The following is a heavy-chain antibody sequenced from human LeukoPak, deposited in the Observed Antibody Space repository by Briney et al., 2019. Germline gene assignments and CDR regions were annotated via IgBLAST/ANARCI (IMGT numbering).Heavy chain of an antibody. CDR3: ARHRGYSNWFDP. CDR1: GGSISTHY. Sequence: SETLSFTCTVSGGSISTHYWSWLRQPPGKGLEWIGYVFSSGDLNYNSSLRSRVTISLDASKSQFSLKLSSVTTADTAVYYCARHRGYSNWFDPWGQGILVTVSS. V-gene: IGHV4-59*08. J-gene: IGHJ5*02. D-gene: IGHD3-10*01. CDR2: VFSSGDL.